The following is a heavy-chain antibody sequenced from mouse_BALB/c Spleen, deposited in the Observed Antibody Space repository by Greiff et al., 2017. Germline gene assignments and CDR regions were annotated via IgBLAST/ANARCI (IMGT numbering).Heavy chain of an antibody. CDR2: INPSTGYT. CDR1: GYTFTSYW. D-gene: IGHD2-14*01. J-gene: IGHJ2*01. CDR3: ARKAYYRFYFDY. Sequence: VQLQQSGAELAKPGASVKMSCKASGYTFTSYWMHWVKQRPGQGLEWIGYINPSTGYTEYNQKFKDKATLTADKSSSTAYMQLSSLTSEDSAVYYCARKAYYRFYFDYWGQGTTLTVSS. V-gene: IGHV1-7*01.